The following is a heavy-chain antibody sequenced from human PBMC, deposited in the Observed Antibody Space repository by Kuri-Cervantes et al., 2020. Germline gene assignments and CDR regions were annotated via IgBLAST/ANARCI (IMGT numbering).Heavy chain of an antibody. CDR1: GYTFTGYY. CDR3: AGEGSYYGSGRKTDY. J-gene: IGHJ4*02. Sequence: ASVKDSCKASGYTFTGYYMHWVRQAPGQGREWMGWINTNSGGTHYAQKFQGRVTMTRDTSISTVFMELSRLRADDTAVDYWAGEGSYYGSGRKTDYWGQGTLVTVSS. D-gene: IGHD3-10*01. V-gene: IGHV1-2*02. CDR2: INTNSGGT.